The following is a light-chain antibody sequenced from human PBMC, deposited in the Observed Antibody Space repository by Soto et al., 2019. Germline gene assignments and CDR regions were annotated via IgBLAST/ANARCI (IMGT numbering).Light chain of an antibody. J-gene: IGKJ3*01. CDR2: DAS. CDR3: QPYNSYCA. Sequence: DIEMTQSPSFLSASVVDKVTITCRATESVSKWLAWYQEKPGKPPRPLIYDASTLESGVPSRFSGSGSGTEFTLTISSLQPDDFATYYFQPYNSYCAFGPGTKVDIK. V-gene: IGKV1-5*01. CDR1: ESVSKW.